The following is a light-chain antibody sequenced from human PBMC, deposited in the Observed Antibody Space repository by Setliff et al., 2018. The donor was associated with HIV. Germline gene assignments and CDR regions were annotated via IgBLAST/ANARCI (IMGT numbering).Light chain of an antibody. CDR1: SGDIGAFTF. V-gene: IGLV2-11*01. J-gene: IGLJ1*01. CDR3: CSSAGTYTSFFV. Sequence: QSVLTQPASVSGSPGQSITISCTGTSGDIGAFTFVSWYQQYPGKAPKLLIYEVTKRPSGVPDRFSGSKSANAASLTISGLQAEDEADYYCCSSAGTYTSFFVFGTGTKVTVL. CDR2: EVT.